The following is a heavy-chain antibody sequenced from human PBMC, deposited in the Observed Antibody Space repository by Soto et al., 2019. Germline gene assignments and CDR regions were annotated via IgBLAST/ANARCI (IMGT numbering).Heavy chain of an antibody. CDR2: INPSGGST. Sequence: ASVKVSCKASGYTFTSYYMHWVRQAPGQGLEWMGIINPSGGSTSYAQKFQGRVTMTRDTSTSTVYMELSSLRSEDTAVYYCARAGEVAARPDYYYYMDVWGKGTTVTVSS. CDR3: ARAGEVAARPDYYYYMDV. V-gene: IGHV1-46*03. CDR1: GYTFTSYY. J-gene: IGHJ6*03. D-gene: IGHD6-6*01.